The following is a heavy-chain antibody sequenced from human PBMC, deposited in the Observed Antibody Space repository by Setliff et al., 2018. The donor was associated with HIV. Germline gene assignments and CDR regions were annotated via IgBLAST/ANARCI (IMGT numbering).Heavy chain of an antibody. Sequence: SETLSLTCAVYGGSFSGNYWNWIRQPPGKGLEWIGEINHSANTNYSPSLKSRITLSVDTSENQFALKLASVTAADTAVYYCARGFTIFGVGFSADPTGNWFDPWGQGTLVTVSS. V-gene: IGHV4-34*01. CDR2: INHSANT. D-gene: IGHD3-3*01. J-gene: IGHJ5*02. CDR3: ARGFTIFGVGFSADPTGNWFDP. CDR1: GGSFSGNY.